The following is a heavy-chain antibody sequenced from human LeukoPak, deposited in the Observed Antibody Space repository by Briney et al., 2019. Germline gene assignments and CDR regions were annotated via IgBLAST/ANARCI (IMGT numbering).Heavy chain of an antibody. J-gene: IGHJ4*02. CDR3: AREPGTDYRKYYFDY. V-gene: IGHV3-23*01. CDR1: GFTFSSYA. Sequence: GGPLRLSCAASGFTFSSYAMSWVRQAPGKGLEWVSAISGSGGSTYYADSVKGRFTISRDNSKNMLYLQMNSLRAEDTAVYYCAREPGTDYRKYYFDYWGQGTLVTVSS. CDR2: ISGSGGST. D-gene: IGHD3/OR15-3a*01.